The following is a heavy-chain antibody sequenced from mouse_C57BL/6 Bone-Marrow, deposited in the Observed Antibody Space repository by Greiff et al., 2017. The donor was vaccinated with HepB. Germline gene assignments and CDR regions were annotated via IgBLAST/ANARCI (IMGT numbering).Heavy chain of an antibody. CDR3: ALIITTVVATGDWYFDV. J-gene: IGHJ1*03. V-gene: IGHV3-6*01. Sequence: EVHLVESGPGLVKPSQSLSLTCSVTGYSITSGYYWNWIRQFPGNKLEWMGYISYDGSNNYNPSLKNRISITRDTSKNQFFLKLNSVTTEDTATYYCALIITTVVATGDWYFDVWGTGTTVTVSS. CDR2: ISYDGSN. D-gene: IGHD1-1*01. CDR1: GYSITSGYY.